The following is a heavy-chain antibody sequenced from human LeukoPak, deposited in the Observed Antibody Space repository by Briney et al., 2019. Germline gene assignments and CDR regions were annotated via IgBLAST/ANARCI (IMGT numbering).Heavy chain of an antibody. CDR3: AREPPYV. V-gene: IGHV3-7*04. J-gene: IGHJ3*01. CDR1: GFTFTAYS. CDR2: INQDGSEK. Sequence: GGSLRLSCAASGFTFTAYSMSWVRQAPGKGLEWVANINQDGSEKYYVDSVKGRFTISRDNAKNSLSLQMNSLRAEDTAVYYCAREPPYVWGQGTMVTVSP.